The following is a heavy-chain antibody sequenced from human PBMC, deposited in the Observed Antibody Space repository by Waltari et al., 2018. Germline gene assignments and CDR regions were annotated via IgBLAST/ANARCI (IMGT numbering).Heavy chain of an antibody. V-gene: IGHV4-34*01. CDR3: ALIGVVNKNWFDP. CDR1: GGSFSGYY. D-gene: IGHD3-3*01. CDR2: INHRGGT. J-gene: IGHJ5*02. Sequence: QVQLQQWGAGLLKPSETLSLTCAVYGGSFSGYYWSWTRQPPGKGLGWIGEINHRGGTKYNPSLKSRDTISVYKSKNQFPLKLGSVTDADTAVDYCALIGVVNKNWFDPWGQGTLVTVSS.